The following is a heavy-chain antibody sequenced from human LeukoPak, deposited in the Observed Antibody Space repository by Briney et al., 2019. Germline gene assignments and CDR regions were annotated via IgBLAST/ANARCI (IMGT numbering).Heavy chain of an antibody. CDR1: GFSLHTSGVS. D-gene: IGHD2-15*01. CDR2: IYWDDDK. CDR3: AHIAAEKHCSGGTCYWVGWFDP. J-gene: IGHJ5*02. Sequence: SGPTLLKPTQTLTLTCTFSGFSLHTSGVSVGWIRQPPVKALEWLPLIYWDDDKLYSPSLKSRLTITKDTSKNQVVLTMTNMDPVDTATYYCAHIAAEKHCSGGTCYWVGWFDPWGQGTLVTVSS. V-gene: IGHV2-5*02.